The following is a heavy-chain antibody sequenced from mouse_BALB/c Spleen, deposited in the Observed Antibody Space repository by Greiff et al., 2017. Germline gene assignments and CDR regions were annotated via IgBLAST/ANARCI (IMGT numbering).Heavy chain of an antibody. J-gene: IGHJ4*01. Sequence: EVKLVESGGGLVKPGGSLKLSCAASGFTFSSYAMSWVRQTPEKRLEWVASISSGGSTYYPDSVKGRFTISRDNARNILYLQMSSLRSEDTAMYYCAREKRLRGAMDYWGQGTSVTVSS. CDR1: GFTFSSYA. V-gene: IGHV5-6-5*01. CDR2: ISSGGST. CDR3: AREKRLRGAMDY.